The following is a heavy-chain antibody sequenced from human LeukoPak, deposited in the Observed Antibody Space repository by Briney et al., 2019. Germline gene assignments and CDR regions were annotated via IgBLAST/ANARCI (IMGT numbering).Heavy chain of an antibody. CDR1: GFTFSSYA. CDR3: ARVPLYSSGWNYFEY. J-gene: IGHJ4*02. CDR2: ISGSGAST. V-gene: IGHV3-23*01. Sequence: GGSLRLSCAASGFTFSSYAMSWVRQAPGKGLEWVSAISGSGASTYYADSVKGRFTISRDNSKNTLNLQMNSLRAEDTAVYYCARVPLYSSGWNYFEYWGQGTLVTVSS. D-gene: IGHD6-19*01.